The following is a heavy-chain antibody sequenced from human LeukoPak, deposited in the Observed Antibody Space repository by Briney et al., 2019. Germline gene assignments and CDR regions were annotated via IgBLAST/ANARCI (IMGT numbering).Heavy chain of an antibody. J-gene: IGHJ4*02. CDR3: ARGPPNWGYDY. CDR2: MSPNSGDT. D-gene: IGHD7-27*01. Sequence: ASVKVSCKASGYTFTSYDFNWVRQATGQRPEWMGWMSPNSGDTGYAQKFQDRVTMTRNTSISTAYMELSSLRSDDTAVYYCARGPPNWGYDYWGPGTLVTVFS. CDR1: GYTFTSYD. V-gene: IGHV1-8*01.